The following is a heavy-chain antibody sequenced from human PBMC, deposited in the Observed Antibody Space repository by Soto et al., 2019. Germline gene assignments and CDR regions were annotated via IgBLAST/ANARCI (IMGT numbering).Heavy chain of an antibody. V-gene: IGHV3-33*01. CDR2: IWYDGSNK. CDR1: GFTFSSYG. J-gene: IGHJ1*01. CDR3: ARGLGSYWRRDEYFQH. Sequence: QVQLVESGGGVVQPGRSLRLSCAASGFTFSSYGMHWVRQAPGKGLEWVAVIWYDGSNKYYADSVKGRFTISRDNSKNTLYLQMNSLRAEYAAVYYCARGLGSYWRRDEYFQHWGRGTLVTVSS. D-gene: IGHD1-26*01.